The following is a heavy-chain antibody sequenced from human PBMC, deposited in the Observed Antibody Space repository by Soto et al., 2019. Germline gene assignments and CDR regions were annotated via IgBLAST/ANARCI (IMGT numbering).Heavy chain of an antibody. Sequence: PGGSLRLSGTGSGLTYGNYGFHWVRLGPGKGLERLGIVSYDGDHQFYADSVRGQITISRDNSNKEVFLQMSNLTRGDTAVYFGAKAGATGYCADGVCSHSIDYWGPGTLVTVSS. CDR3: AKAGATGYCADGVCSHSIDY. CDR1: GLTYGNYG. D-gene: IGHD2-8*01. CDR2: VSYDGDHQ. V-gene: IGHV3-30*18. J-gene: IGHJ4*02.